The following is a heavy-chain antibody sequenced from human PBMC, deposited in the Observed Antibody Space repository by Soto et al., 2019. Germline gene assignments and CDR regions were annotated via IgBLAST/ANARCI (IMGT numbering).Heavy chain of an antibody. CDR1: GGTFSSYA. Sequence: ASVKVSCKASGGTFSSYAISWVRQAPGQGLEWMGRIIPIFGTANYAQKFQGRVTITADESTSTAYMELSSLRSEDTAVYYCARGRYYYDSSGYLYGMDVWGQGTTVTVSS. V-gene: IGHV1-69*13. D-gene: IGHD3-22*01. J-gene: IGHJ6*02. CDR2: IIPIFGTA. CDR3: ARGRYYYDSSGYLYGMDV.